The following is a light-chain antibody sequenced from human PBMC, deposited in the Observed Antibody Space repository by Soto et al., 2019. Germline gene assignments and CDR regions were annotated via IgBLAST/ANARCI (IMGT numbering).Light chain of an antibody. V-gene: IGLV2-14*03. CDR3: SSYTTSNTRQIV. CDR1: SSDDGGYNY. Sequence: QSVLTQPASVSGSPGQSITISCTGTSSDDGGYNYVSWYQHHPGKAHKLMIYDVSNRPSGVSNRFSGSRSGNTASLTISGLQPEDEADYYCSSYTTSNTRQIVFGTGTKVTVL. CDR2: DVS. J-gene: IGLJ1*01.